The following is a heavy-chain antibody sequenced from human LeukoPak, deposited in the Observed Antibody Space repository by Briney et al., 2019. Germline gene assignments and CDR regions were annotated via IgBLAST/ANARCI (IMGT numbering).Heavy chain of an antibody. CDR1: GFTFISYT. V-gene: IGHV3-21*01. D-gene: IGHD6-6*01. J-gene: IGHJ4*02. CDR3: ARAEYTYGPRGFDF. Sequence: GGSLRLSCAASGFTFISYTINWVRQAPGKGLEWVSSISSSGSYIYHADSVMGRFTISRDNAKNSLYLQMNSLTAEDTAVYYCARAEYTYGPRGFDFWGQGTLVTVSS. CDR2: ISSSGSYI.